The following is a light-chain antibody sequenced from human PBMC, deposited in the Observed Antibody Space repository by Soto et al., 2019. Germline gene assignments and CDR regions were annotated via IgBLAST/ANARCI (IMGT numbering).Light chain of an antibody. CDR2: EVS. V-gene: IGLV2-8*01. Sequence: QSVLTQPPSASGSPGQSVTISCTGTSSDVGGYNYVSWYQQHPGKAPKLMIYEVSKRPSGVPDGFSGSKSGNTASLTVSGLQAEDEADYYCSSYAGSNNWVFGGGTKLTVL. CDR3: SSYAGSNNWV. J-gene: IGLJ3*02. CDR1: SSDVGGYNY.